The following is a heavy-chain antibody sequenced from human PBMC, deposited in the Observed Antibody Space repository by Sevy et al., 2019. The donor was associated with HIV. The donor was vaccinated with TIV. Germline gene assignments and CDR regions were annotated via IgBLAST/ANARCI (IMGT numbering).Heavy chain of an antibody. CDR2: IYYNGHI. V-gene: IGHV4-59*08. J-gene: IGHJ4*02. D-gene: IGHD3-10*01. Sequence: SETLSLTCTVSGGSITSLYWHWIRQPPGKGLEWIANIYYNGHINYNPSLKSRVTLSLDTSKKQFSLRLSSVTAADTAMYYCAGENAWGRGYSWGQGTLVTVSS. CDR1: GGSITSLY. CDR3: AGENAWGRGYS.